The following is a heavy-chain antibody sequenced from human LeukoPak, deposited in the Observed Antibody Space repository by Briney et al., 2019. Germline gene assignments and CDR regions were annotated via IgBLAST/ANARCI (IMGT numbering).Heavy chain of an antibody. CDR1: GGSISSSNW. Sequence: SETLSLTCAVSGGSISSSNWRSWVRQPPGKGLEWIGEIYHSGSTNYNPSLKSRATISVDKSKNQFSLKLSSVTAADTAVYYCARVDCGGDCYHYWGQGTLVTVSS. CDR3: ARVDCGGDCYHY. D-gene: IGHD2-21*02. J-gene: IGHJ4*02. V-gene: IGHV4-4*02. CDR2: IYHSGST.